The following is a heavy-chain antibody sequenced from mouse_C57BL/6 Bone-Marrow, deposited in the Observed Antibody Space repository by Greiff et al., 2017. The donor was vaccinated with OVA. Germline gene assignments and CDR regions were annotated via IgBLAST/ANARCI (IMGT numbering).Heavy chain of an antibody. J-gene: IGHJ2*01. CDR2: INYDGSST. D-gene: IGHD2-3*01. V-gene: IGHV5-16*01. CDR3: AREGNDGYYFDY. CDR1: GFTFSDYY. Sequence: EVKLVESEGGLVQPGSSMKLSCTASGFTFSDYYMAWVRQVPEKGLEWVANINYDGSSTYYLDSLKSRFIISRDNAKNILYLQMSSLKSEDTATYYCAREGNDGYYFDYWGQGTTLTVSS.